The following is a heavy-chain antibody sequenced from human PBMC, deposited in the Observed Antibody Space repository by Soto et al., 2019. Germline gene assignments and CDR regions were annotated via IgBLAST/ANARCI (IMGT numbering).Heavy chain of an antibody. CDR2: IYPGDSDT. CDR3: ARPGSSSSYAFDI. CDR1: GYSFTTYW. D-gene: IGHD6-6*01. V-gene: IGHV5-51*01. J-gene: IGHJ3*02. Sequence: GESLKISCKGSGYSFTTYWIGWVRQMPGKGLEWMGIIYPGDSDTRYSPSFQGQVTISADKSISTAYLQWSSLKASDTAMYYCARPGSSSSYAFDIWGQGTMVTVSS.